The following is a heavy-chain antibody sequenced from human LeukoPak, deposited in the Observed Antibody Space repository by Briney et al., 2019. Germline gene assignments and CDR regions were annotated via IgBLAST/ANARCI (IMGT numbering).Heavy chain of an antibody. Sequence: ASVTVSCKPSGYTFTPYYIHWVRQAPGQGREWMGWINPNSGGTSYEQKFQGRVTMTRDTSFNTAYMEVSGLTSDDTALYYCARSRDTSSQSAGYWGQGTLVTVSS. J-gene: IGHJ4*02. CDR2: INPNSGGT. D-gene: IGHD6-13*01. CDR3: ARSRDTSSQSAGY. V-gene: IGHV1-2*02. CDR1: GYTFTPYY.